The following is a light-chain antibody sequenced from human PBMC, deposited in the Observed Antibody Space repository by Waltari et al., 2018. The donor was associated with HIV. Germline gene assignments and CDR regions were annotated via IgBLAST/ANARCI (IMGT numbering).Light chain of an antibody. CDR1: KLEHKY. J-gene: IGLJ2*01. Sequence: SYELTQSPSMSVSPGQTASITCSGDKLEHKYAYWYQQKAGQSPIVVIYEDNKRPSGIPERFSGSNSGNTATLTISGTQAMDEADYYCQAWDSSIVVFGGGTKLTVL. CDR2: EDN. CDR3: QAWDSSIVV. V-gene: IGLV3-1*01.